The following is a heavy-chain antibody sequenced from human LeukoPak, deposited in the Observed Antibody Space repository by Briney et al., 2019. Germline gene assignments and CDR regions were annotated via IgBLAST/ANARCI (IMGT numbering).Heavy chain of an antibody. V-gene: IGHV1-46*01. CDR3: ARAHKDTYGDYGGYFDY. CDR1: GYTFTGYY. Sequence: VQVSCQASGYTFTGYYMHWVRQAPGQGLEWMGIINPSGGSTSYAQKFQGRVTMTRDTSTSTVYMELGSLRSEDTAVYYCARAHKDTYGDYGGYFDYWGQGTLVTVSS. D-gene: IGHD4-17*01. CDR2: INPSGGST. J-gene: IGHJ4*02.